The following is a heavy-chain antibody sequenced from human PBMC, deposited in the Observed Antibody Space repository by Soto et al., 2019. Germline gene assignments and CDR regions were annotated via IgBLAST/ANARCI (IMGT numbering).Heavy chain of an antibody. V-gene: IGHV2-26*01. CDR3: AGIWSRFYGECRYFDL. J-gene: IGHJ2*01. D-gene: IGHD4-17*01. Sequence: QVTLKESGPVLVKPTETLTLTCTGSGISLSNTRMGVSWMHPPPAHALQWLAHIFSNDEKSYSSSLQSRLTIPNDTSKSQVGLTLTNIDPVDTATYFCAGIWSRFYGECRYFDLWGRGTLVTVSS. CDR2: IFSNDEK. CDR1: GISLSNTRMG.